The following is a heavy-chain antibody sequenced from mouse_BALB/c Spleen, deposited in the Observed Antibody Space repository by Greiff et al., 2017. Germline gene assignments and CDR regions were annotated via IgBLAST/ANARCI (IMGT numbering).Heavy chain of an antibody. J-gene: IGHJ3*01. CDR1: GFTFSDYY. CDR3: ARGGASYFPFAY. Sequence: EVKLVESGGGLVKPGGSLKLSCAASGFTFSDYYMYWVRQTPEKRLEWVATISDGGSYTYYPDSVKGRFTISIDNAKNNLYLQMSSLKSEDTAMYYCARGGASYFPFAYWGQGTLVTVSA. D-gene: IGHD2-10*01. V-gene: IGHV5-4*02. CDR2: ISDGGSYT.